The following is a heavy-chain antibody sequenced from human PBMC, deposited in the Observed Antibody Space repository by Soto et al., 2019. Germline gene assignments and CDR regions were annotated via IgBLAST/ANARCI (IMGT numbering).Heavy chain of an antibody. Sequence: QVQLVQSGAEVKKPGSSVKVSCKASGGTFSSYTISWVRQAPGQGLEWMGMIIPILGIANYAQKFQGRVTITADQSASTAYIELSSLRAEDTALYYCARDCEGACTNGLCSSWGQGTLVTVSS. V-gene: IGHV1-69*08. CDR3: ARDCEGACTNGLCSS. CDR2: IIPILGIA. J-gene: IGHJ5*02. D-gene: IGHD2-8*01. CDR1: GGTFSSYT.